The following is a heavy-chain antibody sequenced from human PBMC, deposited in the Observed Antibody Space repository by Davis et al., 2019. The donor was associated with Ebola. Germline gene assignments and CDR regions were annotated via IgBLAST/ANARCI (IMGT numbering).Heavy chain of an antibody. CDR3: ARSKAVHDAFDV. Sequence: AASVKVSCKASGYTFTSYIVTWVRQAPGQGLEWMGWINTETGNPMYAQGFTGRFDFSLDTSVSTAYLQISSLKPDDTAVYYCARSKAVHDAFDVWGQGTLVTVSS. V-gene: IGHV7-4-1*02. CDR1: GYTFTSYI. CDR2: INTETGNP. D-gene: IGHD1-1*01. J-gene: IGHJ3*01.